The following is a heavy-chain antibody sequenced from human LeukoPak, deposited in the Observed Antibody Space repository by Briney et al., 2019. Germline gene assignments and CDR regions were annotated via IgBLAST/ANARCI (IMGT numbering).Heavy chain of an antibody. D-gene: IGHD2-2*01. CDR1: EFTLSLYA. V-gene: IGHV3-21*05. J-gene: IGHJ4*02. Sequence: GGSLRLSCAASEFTLSLYAMNWVRPAPGRGLGWVPYINVVSSDIHYADSWKGRFTISKNNARKTRFRKMNTLRAEDTAVYYGARDTYQPGLIDGCGQGALCTVSS. CDR3: ARDTYQPGLIDG. CDR2: INVVSSDI.